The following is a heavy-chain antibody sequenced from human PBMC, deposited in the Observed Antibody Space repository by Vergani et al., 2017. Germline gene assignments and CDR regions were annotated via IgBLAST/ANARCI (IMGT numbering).Heavy chain of an antibody. J-gene: IGHJ3*02. CDR3: ARGGYSYGYDAFDI. CDR2: INSDGSST. CDR1: GFTFSSYW. D-gene: IGHD5-18*01. V-gene: IGHV3-74*01. Sequence: EVQLVESGGGLVQPGGSLRLSCAASGFTFSSYWMHWVRQAPGKGLVWVSRINSDGSSTSYADSVKGRFTISRDNAKNTLYLQMNSLRAEDTAVYYCARGGYSYGYDAFDIWGQGTMVTVSS.